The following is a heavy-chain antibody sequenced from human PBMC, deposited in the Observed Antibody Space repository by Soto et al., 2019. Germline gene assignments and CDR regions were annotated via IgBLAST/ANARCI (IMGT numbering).Heavy chain of an antibody. CDR3: ARVFSDSSSFFDP. CDR1: GASVSSSSFY. J-gene: IGHJ5*02. V-gene: IGHV4-39*07. CDR2: IYYSGST. D-gene: IGHD6-13*01. Sequence: SETLSLTCTVSGASVSSSSFYWGWIRQPPGKGLEWIGSIYYSGSTYYNPSLKSRVTISVDTSKTQFSPKLSSVTAADTAVYYCARVFSDSSSFFDPWGQGTLVTVSX.